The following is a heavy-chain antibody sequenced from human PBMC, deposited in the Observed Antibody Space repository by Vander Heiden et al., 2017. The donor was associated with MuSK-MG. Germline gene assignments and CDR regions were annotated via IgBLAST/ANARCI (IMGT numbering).Heavy chain of an antibody. V-gene: IGHV3-21*01. CDR3: ARVAGASGYYYYYYMDV. CDR1: GLTFRSHS. CDR2: ISSSSSYI. Sequence: EVQLVESGGGLVKPGGSLSLSCAAPGLTFRSHSMNWVRQAQGKGLEWVSSISSSSSYIYYADSVKGRFTISRDNAKNSLYLQMNSLRAEDTAVYYCARVAGASGYYYYYYMDVWGKGTTGTVSS. D-gene: IGHD1-26*01. J-gene: IGHJ6*03.